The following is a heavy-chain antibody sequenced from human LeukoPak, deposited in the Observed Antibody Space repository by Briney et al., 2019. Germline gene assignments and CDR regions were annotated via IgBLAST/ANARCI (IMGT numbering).Heavy chain of an antibody. D-gene: IGHD3-22*01. Sequence: SETLPLTRTVSGDSIRKYYWTWIRQPPGKALDWIGYIYYSGSTNYNPSLKSRVTISVDTSKNQFSLKLSSVTAADTAVYYCARVYYHSSAYYLYFFDYWGQGTLVTVSS. CDR1: GDSIRKYY. CDR3: ARVYYHSSAYYLYFFDY. CDR2: IYYSGST. V-gene: IGHV4-59*01. J-gene: IGHJ4*02.